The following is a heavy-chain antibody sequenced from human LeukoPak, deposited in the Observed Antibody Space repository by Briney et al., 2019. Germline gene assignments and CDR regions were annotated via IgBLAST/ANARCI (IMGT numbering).Heavy chain of an antibody. D-gene: IGHD3-10*01. Sequence: GESLRISCKGSGYSFTSYWISWVRQMPGKGLEWMGRIDPSDSYTNYSPSFQGHVTISADKSISTAYLQWSSLKASDTAMYYCARETKGYYYGSWVLRPTDGMDVWGQGTTVTVSS. CDR2: IDPSDSYT. V-gene: IGHV5-10-1*01. J-gene: IGHJ6*02. CDR1: GYSFTSYW. CDR3: ARETKGYYYGSWVLRPTDGMDV.